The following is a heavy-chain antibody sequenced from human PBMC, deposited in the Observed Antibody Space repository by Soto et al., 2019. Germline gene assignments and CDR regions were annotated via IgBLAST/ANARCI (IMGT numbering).Heavy chain of an antibody. V-gene: IGHV3-33*01. CDR2: IWYDGSNK. J-gene: IGHJ1*01. CDR3: ARDSSSAECFQH. Sequence: QVQLVESGGGVVQPGRSLRLSCAASGFTFSSYGMHWVRQAPGKGLEWVAVIWYDGSNKYYADSVKGRFTISRDNSKNTLYLQMNSLRAEDTAVYYCARDSSSAECFQHWGQGTLVTVSS. D-gene: IGHD6-6*01. CDR1: GFTFSSYG.